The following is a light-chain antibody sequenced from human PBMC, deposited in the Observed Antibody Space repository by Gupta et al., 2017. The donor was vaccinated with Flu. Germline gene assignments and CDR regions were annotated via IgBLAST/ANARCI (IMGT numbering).Light chain of an antibody. J-gene: IGKJ4*01. Sequence: EIVLTQSPGTLSLSPGQRATLSCRASQDVSDLAWYQQKPGQAPRLLIYATSRGVADIPDRFSGSGSGTDFTLTISRLEPEDFAVYHCQQYGTSLTFGGGTKVEVK. V-gene: IGKV3-20*01. CDR2: ATS. CDR1: QDVSD. CDR3: QQYGTSLT.